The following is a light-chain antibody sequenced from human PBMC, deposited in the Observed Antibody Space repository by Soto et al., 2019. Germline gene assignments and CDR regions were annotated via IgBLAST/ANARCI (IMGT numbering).Light chain of an antibody. J-gene: IGKJ2*01. V-gene: IGKV1-39*01. CDR3: QQSYSAPYT. CDR2: AAS. CDR1: QSISSY. Sequence: GDRVTITCRASQSISSYLNWYQQKPGKAPKLLIYAASSLQSGVPSRFSGSGSGTDFTLTISSLQPEDFATYYCQQSYSAPYTFGQGTKLEIK.